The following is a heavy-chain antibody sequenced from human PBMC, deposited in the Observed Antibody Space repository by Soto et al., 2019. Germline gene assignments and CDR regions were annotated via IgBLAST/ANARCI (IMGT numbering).Heavy chain of an antibody. CDR1: GGSISSYY. J-gene: IGHJ4*02. Sequence: SETLSLTCSVSGGSISSYYWSWIRQPPGKGLEWIGYIYYSGSTNYNPSLKSRVTISVDTSKNQFSLKLSSVTAADTAVYYCARGKDYDILTGSIPAFDYWGQGTLVTVSS. D-gene: IGHD3-9*01. V-gene: IGHV4-59*01. CDR3: ARGKDYDILTGSIPAFDY. CDR2: IYYSGST.